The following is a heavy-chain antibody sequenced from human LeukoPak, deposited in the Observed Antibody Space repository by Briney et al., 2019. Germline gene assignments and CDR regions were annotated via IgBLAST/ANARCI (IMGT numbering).Heavy chain of an antibody. CDR1: GFAFKNAW. CDR3: TTSSYCEKNVCQTYFDF. J-gene: IGHJ4*02. D-gene: IGHD2-21*01. CDR2: IKRKNEGATT. V-gene: IGHV3-15*01. Sequence: NPGEPLRLSCAASGFAFKNAWMSWVRQAPGKGVEGLGLIKRKNEGATTEYSAPVKGRFTISRDDSENTLYLQMSSLKTEHTAVYYCTTSSYCEKNVCQTYFDFWGQGTLVTVSS.